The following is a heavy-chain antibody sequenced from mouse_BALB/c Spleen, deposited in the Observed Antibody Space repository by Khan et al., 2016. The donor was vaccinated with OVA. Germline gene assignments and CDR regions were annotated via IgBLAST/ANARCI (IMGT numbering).Heavy chain of an antibody. J-gene: IGHJ2*01. CDR2: INPHIGET. V-gene: IGHV1-20*02. CDR1: GYSFTGYF. CDR3: ARIYGSDFDY. D-gene: IGHD1-1*01. Sequence: EVKLEESGPELVKPGASVKISCKASGYSFTGYFIPWVIQSHGKSLEWIGRINPHIGETFYNQKFRGKATLTVDESSSTAHMELRSLASEDSAVYFCARIYGSDFDYWGQGTMLTVSS.